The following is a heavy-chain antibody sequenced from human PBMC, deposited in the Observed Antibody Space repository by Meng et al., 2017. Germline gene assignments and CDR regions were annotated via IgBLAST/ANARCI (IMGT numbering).Heavy chain of an antibody. CDR1: GYTFTGYY. CDR2: INPNSGGT. J-gene: IGHJ4*02. Sequence: ASVKVSCKASGYTFTGYYMHWVRQAPGQGLEWMGWINPNSGGTNYAQKFQGRVTMTRDTSTSTAYMDLNRLRSDDTAMYYCAREMGIAVAGIDYWGQGTLVTVSS. CDR3: AREMGIAVAGIDY. V-gene: IGHV1-2*02. D-gene: IGHD6-19*01.